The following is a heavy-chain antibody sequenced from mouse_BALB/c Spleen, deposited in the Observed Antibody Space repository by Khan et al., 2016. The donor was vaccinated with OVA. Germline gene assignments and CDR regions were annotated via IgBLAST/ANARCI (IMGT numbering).Heavy chain of an antibody. CDR3: ATRYGNPFAY. V-gene: IGHV14-3*02. CDR1: GFNIKDTY. CDR2: IDPANGDT. Sequence: VQLKQSGAEPVKPGASVKLSCTGSGFNIKDTYMHWMNQRPEQGLEWIGRIDPANGDTKYGPKFQDKATLTADTSSNTAYLQLSSLTSEDTAVYFCATRYGNPFAYWGQGTLVSVS. J-gene: IGHJ3*01. D-gene: IGHD2-1*01.